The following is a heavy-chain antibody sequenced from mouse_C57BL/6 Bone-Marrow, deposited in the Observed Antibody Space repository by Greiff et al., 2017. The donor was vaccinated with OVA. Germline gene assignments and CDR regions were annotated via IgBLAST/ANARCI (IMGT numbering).Heavy chain of an antibody. D-gene: IGHD2-4*01. Sequence: VQLQQSVAELVRPGASVKLSCTASGFNIKNTYMHWVKQRPEQGLEWIGRIDPANGNTKYAPKFQGKATITADTSSNTAYLQLSSLTSEDTAFSYCSYYDFDVAWFSYWGQGTTVTVSA. CDR1: GFNIKNTY. V-gene: IGHV14-3*01. CDR2: IDPANGNT. J-gene: IGHJ3*01. CDR3: SYYDFDVAWFSY.